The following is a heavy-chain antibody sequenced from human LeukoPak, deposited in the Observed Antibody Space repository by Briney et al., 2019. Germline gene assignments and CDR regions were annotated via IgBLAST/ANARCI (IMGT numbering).Heavy chain of an antibody. D-gene: IGHD3-10*02. CDR3: ARCSGGYYPPMLPYYYYYMDV. CDR2: IYYSGST. CDR1: GGSISSYY. V-gene: IGHV4-39*01. Sequence: SETLSLTCTVSGGSISSYYWGWIRQPPGKGLEWIGSIYYSGSTYYNPSLKSRVTISVDTSKNQFSLKLSSVTAADTAVYYCARCSGGYYPPMLPYYYYYMDVWGKGTTVTISS. J-gene: IGHJ6*03.